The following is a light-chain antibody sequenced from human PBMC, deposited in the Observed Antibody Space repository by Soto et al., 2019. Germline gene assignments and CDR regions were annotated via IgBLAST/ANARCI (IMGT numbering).Light chain of an antibody. Sequence: DIQVTQSPSSLSASVGDRVTITCRASQNINSYLNWYQQKPGKAPKLLIYAASTLQSGVPSRFSGSGSGTDFTLTISSLQPEDFATHYCQQSYSLPFFGQGTKVDIK. J-gene: IGKJ2*01. V-gene: IGKV1-39*01. CDR3: QQSYSLPF. CDR2: AAS. CDR1: QNINSY.